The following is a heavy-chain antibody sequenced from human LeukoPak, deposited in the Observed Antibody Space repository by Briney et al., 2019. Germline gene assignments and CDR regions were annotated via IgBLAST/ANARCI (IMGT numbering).Heavy chain of an antibody. CDR1: GFTFSSCA. D-gene: IGHD2-21*02. V-gene: IGHV3-23*01. J-gene: IGHJ4*02. Sequence: GGSLRLSCATSGFTFSSCAMSWVRQSPGEWLEWVSAISASDDGTYYADSVKGRFTISRDNFKNTLYLQMNILRAEDTAIYYCARSPVPSCLGAYCYPFDYWGQGNLVTVSS. CDR2: ISASDDGT. CDR3: ARSPVPSCLGAYCYPFDY.